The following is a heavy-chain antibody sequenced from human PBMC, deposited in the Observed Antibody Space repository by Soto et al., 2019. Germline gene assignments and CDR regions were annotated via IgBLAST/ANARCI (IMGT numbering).Heavy chain of an antibody. J-gene: IGHJ3*01. Sequence: EVQLVESGGGLVRPGGSLRLSCAASGFTFSNAWMGWVRQTPGKGLEWVGRIKSKTDGGTTDIPAPVKGRFTISRDDPKSTVYLQMDSLKSEDTAVYYCTLPAVYCITSTCHDDPFVFDVWGQGAMVTVSP. V-gene: IGHV3-15*01. CDR2: IKSKTDGGTT. CDR3: TLPAVYCITSTCHDDPFVFDV. CDR1: GFTFSNAW. D-gene: IGHD2-2*01.